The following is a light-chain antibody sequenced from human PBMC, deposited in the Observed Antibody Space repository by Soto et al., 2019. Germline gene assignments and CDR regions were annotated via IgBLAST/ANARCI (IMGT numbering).Light chain of an antibody. Sequence: QSALTQPPSVSGSPGQSITISCTGTSSDVGGYNYVSWYQQHPGKVPKLMIYDVSNRPSGVSDRFSGSKSGNTASLTISGLQAEDEADYYCGSYTSSNTLAFGGGTTLTV. CDR2: DVS. V-gene: IGLV2-14*01. J-gene: IGLJ3*02. CDR1: SSDVGGYNY. CDR3: GSYTSSNTLA.